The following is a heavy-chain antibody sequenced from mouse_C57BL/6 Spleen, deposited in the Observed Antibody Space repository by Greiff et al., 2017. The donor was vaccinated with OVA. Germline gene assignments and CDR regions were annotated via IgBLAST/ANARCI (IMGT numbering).Heavy chain of an antibody. CDR1: GYAFSSSW. CDR2: IYPGDGDT. J-gene: IGHJ1*03. CDR3: ARGAFITTVVDWYFDV. Sequence: QVQLQQSGPELVKPGASVKISCKASGYAFSSSWMNWVKQRPGKGLEWIGRIYPGDGDTNYNGKFKGKATLTADKSSSTAYMQLSSLTSEDSAVYFCARGAFITTVVDWYFDVWGTGTTVTVSS. D-gene: IGHD1-1*01. V-gene: IGHV1-82*01.